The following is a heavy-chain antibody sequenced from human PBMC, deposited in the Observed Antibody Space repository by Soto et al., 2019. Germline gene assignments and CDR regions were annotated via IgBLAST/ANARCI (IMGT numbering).Heavy chain of an antibody. CDR3: ARSYYDILTGYQIDY. Sequence: ASVKVSCKASGYTXTSYGISWVRQAPGQGLEWMGWISAYNGNTNYAQKLQGRVTMTTDTSTSTAYMELRSLRSDDTAVYYCARSYYDILTGYQIDYWGQGTLVTVSS. CDR2: ISAYNGNT. D-gene: IGHD3-9*01. J-gene: IGHJ4*02. V-gene: IGHV1-18*01. CDR1: GYTXTSYG.